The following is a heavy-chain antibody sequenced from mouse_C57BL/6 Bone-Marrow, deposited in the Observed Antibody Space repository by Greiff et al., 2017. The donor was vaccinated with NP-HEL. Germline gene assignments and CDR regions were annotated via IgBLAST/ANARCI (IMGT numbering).Heavy chain of an antibody. CDR3: AREEGTLDY. V-gene: IGHV1-59*01. CDR2: IDPSDSYT. Sequence: VQLKQPGAELVRPGTSVKLSCKASGYTFTSYWMHWVKQRPGQGLEWIGVIDPSDSYTNYNQKFKGKATLTVDTSSSTAYMQLSSLTSEDSAVYYCAREEGTLDYWGQGTTLTVSS. D-gene: IGHD2-14*01. J-gene: IGHJ2*01. CDR1: GYTFTSYW.